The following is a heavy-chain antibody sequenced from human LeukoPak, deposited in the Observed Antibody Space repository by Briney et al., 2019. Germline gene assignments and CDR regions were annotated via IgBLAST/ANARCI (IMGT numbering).Heavy chain of an antibody. Sequence: GGSLRLSCAASGFTFDDYGMSWVRQAPGKGLEWVSGINWNGGSTGYADSVKGRFTISRDNAKNSLYLQMNSLRAEDTALYYCAREPRGYSYGFAVDYWGQGTLVTVSS. CDR3: AREPRGYSYGFAVDY. D-gene: IGHD5-18*01. CDR2: INWNGGST. J-gene: IGHJ4*02. V-gene: IGHV3-20*04. CDR1: GFTFDDYG.